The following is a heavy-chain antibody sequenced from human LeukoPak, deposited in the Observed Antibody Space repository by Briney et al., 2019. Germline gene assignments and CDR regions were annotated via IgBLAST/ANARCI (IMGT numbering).Heavy chain of an antibody. V-gene: IGHV3-21*01. Sequence: GGSLRLSCVAAGFTFTTYTMHWVRQAPGKGLEWVSFISGSSSSIYYADSVQSRFTISRDKAKNSLYLQMNSLRAEDTAAYYCTRDRTVAPFDCWGQGTLVTVSS. CDR1: GFTFTTYT. CDR3: TRDRTVAPFDC. D-gene: IGHD4-17*01. CDR2: ISGSSSSI. J-gene: IGHJ4*02.